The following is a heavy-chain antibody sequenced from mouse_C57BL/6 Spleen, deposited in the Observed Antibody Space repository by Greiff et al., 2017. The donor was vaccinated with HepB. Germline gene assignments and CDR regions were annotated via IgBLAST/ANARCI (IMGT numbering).Heavy chain of an antibody. D-gene: IGHD2-2*01. CDR3: ARSGYNYFDY. Sequence: EVKLMESGGGLVQPGGSLKLSCAASGFTFSDYYMYWVRQTPEKRLEWVAYISNGGGSTYYPDTVKGRFTIARDNAKNTLYLQMSRLKSEATAMYYCARSGYNYFDYWGQGTTLTVSS. V-gene: IGHV5-12*01. CDR1: GFTFSDYY. CDR2: ISNGGGST. J-gene: IGHJ2*01.